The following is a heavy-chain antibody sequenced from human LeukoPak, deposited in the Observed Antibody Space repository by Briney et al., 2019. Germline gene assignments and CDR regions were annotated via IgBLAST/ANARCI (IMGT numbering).Heavy chain of an antibody. J-gene: IGHJ4*02. CDR2: IYYSGST. CDR3: ARARGYSGYAYFDY. Sequence: SETLSLTCTVSGYSITRGGFAWDWLRQPPGKGLEWNGYIYYSGSTNYNPSLKSPFTISVDMTKNQFSLKLSSVTAADTAVYYCARARGYSGYAYFDYWGQGTLVTVSS. D-gene: IGHD5-12*01. V-gene: IGHV4-61*08. CDR1: GYSITRGGFA.